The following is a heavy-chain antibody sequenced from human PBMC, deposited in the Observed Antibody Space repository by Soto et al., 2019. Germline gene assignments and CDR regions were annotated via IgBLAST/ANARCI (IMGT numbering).Heavy chain of an antibody. J-gene: IGHJ6*02. Sequence: QVQLVQSGAEVKKPGASVKVSCNASGYNFTSYGISWLRQAPGQGLEWMGWISAYNGNTNYAQKLQGRVTMTTDTSTSTAYMELRSLSSDDTAVYYCAMGKYSPSYYYYYGMDVWGQGTTVTVSS. V-gene: IGHV1-18*01. D-gene: IGHD5-18*01. CDR2: ISAYNGNT. CDR1: GYNFTSYG. CDR3: AMGKYSPSYYYYYGMDV.